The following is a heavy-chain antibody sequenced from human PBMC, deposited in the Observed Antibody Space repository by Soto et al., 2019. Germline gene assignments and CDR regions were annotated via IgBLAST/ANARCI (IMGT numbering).Heavy chain of an antibody. Sequence: QERLVQSGAEVRKPGSSVKVSCKVTGGTSTRYAINWVRQAPGQGLEWMGGIVPMFGTSKYAQKFQGRVTITADTSTYIAYMELRSLGSKDTAVYYCNRGSEYDFWSGYLWGQGTLVSVSS. CDR1: GGTSTRYA. J-gene: IGHJ4*02. CDR3: NRGSEYDFWSGYL. V-gene: IGHV1-69*06. CDR2: IVPMFGTS. D-gene: IGHD3-3*01.